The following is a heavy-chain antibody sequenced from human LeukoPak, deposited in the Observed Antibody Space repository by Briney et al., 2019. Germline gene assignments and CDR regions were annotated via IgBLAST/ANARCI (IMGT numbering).Heavy chain of an antibody. V-gene: IGHV6-1*01. CDR1: GDSVSANSVT. CDR3: ARAGSGHYTY. Sequence: SQTLSLTCVISGDSVSANSVTWRWIRQSPSRGLEWLGRTYYRSKWFYDFAPSVRSRITINADTSKNQFSLHLNSVTPEDTAVYYCARAGSGHYTYWGQGTLVTVSS. CDR2: TYYRSKWFY. J-gene: IGHJ4*02. D-gene: IGHD3-10*01.